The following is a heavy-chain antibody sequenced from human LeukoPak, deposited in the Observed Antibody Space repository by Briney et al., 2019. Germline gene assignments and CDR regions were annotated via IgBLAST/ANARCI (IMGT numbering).Heavy chain of an antibody. V-gene: IGHV1-69*05. Sequence: GSSVKVSCKASGGTFTSYAISWVRQSPGQGLEWMGRIIPIFGTANYAQKFQGRVTITTDESTSTAYMELRSLSSEDTAVYYCAISGVGTTKEVEYWGQGTLVTVSS. CDR2: IIPIFGTA. CDR1: GGTFTSYA. CDR3: AISGVGTTKEVEY. J-gene: IGHJ4*02. D-gene: IGHD4-17*01.